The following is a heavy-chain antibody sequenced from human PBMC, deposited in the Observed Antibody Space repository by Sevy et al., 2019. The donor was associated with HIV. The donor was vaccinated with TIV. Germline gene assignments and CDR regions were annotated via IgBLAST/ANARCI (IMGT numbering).Heavy chain of an antibody. J-gene: IGHJ4*02. CDR2: IYYSGGT. V-gene: IGHV4-30-4*01. CDR3: ASKRGYSSGPFDY. CDR1: GGSVSSSDYY. D-gene: IGHD5-18*01. Sequence: SETLSLTCTVSGGSVSSSDYYWSWIRQPPGKGLQWVGYIYYSGGTYYNQFLNSRVSMSVDTSKNQFSLKLSSVTAADTAVYYCASKRGYSSGPFDYWGQGTLVTVSS.